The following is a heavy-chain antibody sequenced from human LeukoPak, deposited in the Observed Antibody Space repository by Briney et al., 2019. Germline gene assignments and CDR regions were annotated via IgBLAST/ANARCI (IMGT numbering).Heavy chain of an antibody. CDR2: IYSGGST. CDR3: ARGPGRSGALVYYGMDV. Sequence: GGSLRLSCAASGFTVSSNYMSWVRQAPGKGLEWVSVIYSGGSTYYADSVKGRFAISRDNSKNTLYLQMNSLRAEDTAVYYCARGPGRSGALVYYGMDVWGQGTTVTVSS. D-gene: IGHD2-15*01. J-gene: IGHJ6*02. V-gene: IGHV3-66*01. CDR1: GFTVSSNY.